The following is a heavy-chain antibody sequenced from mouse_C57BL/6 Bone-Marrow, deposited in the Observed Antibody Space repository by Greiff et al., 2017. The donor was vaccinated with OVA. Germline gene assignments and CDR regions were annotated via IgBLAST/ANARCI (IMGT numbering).Heavy chain of an antibody. CDR3: ATTAQALYAMDY. V-gene: IGHV3-6*01. CDR2: ISYDGSN. CDR1: GYSITSGYY. Sequence: VQLKQSGPGLVKPSQSLSLTCSVTGYSITSGYYWNWIRQFPGNKLEWMGYISYDGSNNYNPSLKNRISITRDTSKNQFFLKLNSVTTEDTATYYCATTAQALYAMDYWGQGTSVTVSS. J-gene: IGHJ4*01. D-gene: IGHD3-2*02.